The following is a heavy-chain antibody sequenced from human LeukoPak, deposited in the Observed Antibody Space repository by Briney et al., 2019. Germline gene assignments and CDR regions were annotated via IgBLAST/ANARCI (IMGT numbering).Heavy chain of an antibody. CDR2: INHSGST. J-gene: IGHJ4*02. Sequence: SETLSLTCAVYGGSFSGYYWSWIRQPPGKGLEWIGEINHSGSTNYNPSLKSRVTISVDTSKNQFSLKLSSVTAADTAVYYCARGRVLPWFGELLFYFDYWGQGTLVTVSS. V-gene: IGHV4-34*01. D-gene: IGHD3-10*01. CDR3: ARGRVLPWFGELLFYFDY. CDR1: GGSFSGYY.